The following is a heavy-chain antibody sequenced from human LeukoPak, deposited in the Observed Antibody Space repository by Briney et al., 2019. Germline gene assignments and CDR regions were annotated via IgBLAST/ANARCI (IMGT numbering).Heavy chain of an antibody. Sequence: ASVKVSCKASGYTFTSYGISWVRQAPGQGLEWMGWISAYNGSTNYAQKLQGRVTMTTDTSTSTAYMELRSLRSDDTAVYYCARGPLGRGWYYFDYWGQGTLVTVSS. CDR1: GYTFTSYG. D-gene: IGHD6-19*01. CDR2: ISAYNGST. J-gene: IGHJ4*02. V-gene: IGHV1-18*01. CDR3: ARGPLGRGWYYFDY.